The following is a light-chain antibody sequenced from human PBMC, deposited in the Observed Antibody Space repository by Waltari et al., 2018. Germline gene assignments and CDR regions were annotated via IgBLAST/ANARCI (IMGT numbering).Light chain of an antibody. J-gene: IGKJ1*01. CDR3: QQYSSDST. CDR2: KTS. Sequence: DIQMTQSPSTLSASVGDRVTIPCRASQGISNWLAWYQQKPEKAPNILIYKTSTLQSGVPSRFSGSGCRTEFTLIISSLQTDDCATYYCQQYSSDSTFGQGTKVEIK. V-gene: IGKV1-5*03. CDR1: QGISNW.